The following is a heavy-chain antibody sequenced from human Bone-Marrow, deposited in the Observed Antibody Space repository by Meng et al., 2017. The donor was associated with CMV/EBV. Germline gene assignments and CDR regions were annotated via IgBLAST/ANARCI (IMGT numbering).Heavy chain of an antibody. J-gene: IGHJ4*02. CDR3: ARDVRLCSSTSCYIGFDY. CDR1: GFTFSSYW. V-gene: IGHV3-74*01. D-gene: IGHD2-2*02. CDR2: INSDGSST. Sequence: GESLKISCAASGFTFSSYWMHWVRQAPGKGLVWVSRINSDGSSTSYADSVKGRFTISRDNAKNTLYLQMNSLRAEDTAVYYCARDVRLCSSTSCYIGFDYWGQGMLVTVSS.